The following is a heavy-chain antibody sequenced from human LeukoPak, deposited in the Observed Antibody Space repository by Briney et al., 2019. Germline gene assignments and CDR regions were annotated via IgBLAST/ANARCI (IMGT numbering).Heavy chain of an antibody. V-gene: IGHV4-61*02. CDR2: IYTSGST. CDR1: GGSISSGSYY. D-gene: IGHD3-16*01. CDR3: ARESVYDYADDY. J-gene: IGHJ4*02. Sequence: TLSLTCTVSGGSISSGSYYWSWIRQPAGKGLEWIGRIYTSGSTNYNPSLKSRVTISVDTSKNQFSLKLSSVTAADTAVYYCARESVYDYADDYWRQGTLVTVSS.